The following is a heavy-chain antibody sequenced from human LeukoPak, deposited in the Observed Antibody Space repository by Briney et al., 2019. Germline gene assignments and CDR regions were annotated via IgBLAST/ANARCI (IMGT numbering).Heavy chain of an antibody. CDR1: GGSISSYY. V-gene: IGHV4-59*01. Sequence: SETLSLTCTVSGGSISSYYWSWIRQPPGKGLEWIGYIYYSGSTNYNPSLKSRVTISVDTSENQFSLKLSSVTAADTAVYYCARAGYSSSWDYYYYYGMDVWGQGTTVTVSS. CDR3: ARAGYSSSWDYYYYYGMDV. CDR2: IYYSGST. D-gene: IGHD6-13*01. J-gene: IGHJ6*02.